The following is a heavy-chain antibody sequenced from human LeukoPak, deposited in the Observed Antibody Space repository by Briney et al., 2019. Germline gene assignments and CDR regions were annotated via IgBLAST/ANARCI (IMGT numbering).Heavy chain of an antibody. CDR1: GFTVSSNY. Sequence: GGSLRLSCAASGFTVSSNYMSWVRQAPEKGLEWVSVIYSGGSTYYADSVKGRFTISRDNSKNTLYLQMNSLRAEDTAVYYCARGGMATMAPFDYWGQGTLVTVSS. J-gene: IGHJ4*02. CDR3: ARGGMATMAPFDY. D-gene: IGHD5-24*01. CDR2: IYSGGST. V-gene: IGHV3-66*02.